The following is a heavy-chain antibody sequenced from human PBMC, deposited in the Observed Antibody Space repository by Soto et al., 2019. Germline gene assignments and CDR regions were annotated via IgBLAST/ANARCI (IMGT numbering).Heavy chain of an antibody. Sequence: QITLKESGPTLVKPTQTLTLTCTFSGFSLSTSGVGVDWIRQPPGKALEWLALIYWDDDKRYSPPLKSRLTITKDTSKNQVVLTMTNMDPVDTATYYCAHRRSYGSGSYFDYWGQGTLVTVSS. J-gene: IGHJ4*02. CDR3: AHRRSYGSGSYFDY. CDR1: GFSLSTSGVG. D-gene: IGHD3-10*01. V-gene: IGHV2-5*02. CDR2: IYWDDDK.